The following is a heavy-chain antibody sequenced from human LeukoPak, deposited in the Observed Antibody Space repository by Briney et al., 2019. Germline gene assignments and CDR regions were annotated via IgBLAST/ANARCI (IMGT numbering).Heavy chain of an antibody. CDR2: LRGDGET. V-gene: IGHV3-23*01. CDR1: GFTFSSYA. Sequence: GGQLRLCCAASGFTFSSYAMSWVRQAPARGLEWVSSLRGDGETFYADSVKGRFTLSRDHSRNTVYLHLNNLRVEDTAVYYCAKASWVSSADAVLWGQGTVVTVS. CDR3: AKASWVSSADAVL. J-gene: IGHJ4*02. D-gene: IGHD3-16*01.